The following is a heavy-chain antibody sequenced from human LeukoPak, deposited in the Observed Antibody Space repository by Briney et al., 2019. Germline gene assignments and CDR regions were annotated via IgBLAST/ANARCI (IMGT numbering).Heavy chain of an antibody. J-gene: IGHJ4*02. Sequence: ASVKVSCKASGYTFTSYGISWVRQAPGQGLEWMGWISAYNGNANYAQKLQGRVTMTTDTSTSTAYMELRSLRSDDTAVYYCARDRRGGYYDPLDYWGQGTLVTVSS. CDR2: ISAYNGNA. D-gene: IGHD3-22*01. CDR1: GYTFTSYG. V-gene: IGHV1-18*01. CDR3: ARDRRGGYYDPLDY.